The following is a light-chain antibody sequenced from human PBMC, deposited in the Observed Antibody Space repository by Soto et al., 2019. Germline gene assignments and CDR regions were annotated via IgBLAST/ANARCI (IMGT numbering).Light chain of an antibody. CDR2: SNN. CDR1: ASNVVKNY. V-gene: IGLV1-47*02. Sequence: QSVLTQPPSVSASPGQRVTVACSGSASNVVKNYVSWYQQVPGTAPKLLIYSNNQRPSGVPDRFSGSKSGTSASLAISGLRSEDEADYYCAAWDDSLSGPVFGGGTKLTVL. CDR3: AAWDDSLSGPV. J-gene: IGLJ3*02.